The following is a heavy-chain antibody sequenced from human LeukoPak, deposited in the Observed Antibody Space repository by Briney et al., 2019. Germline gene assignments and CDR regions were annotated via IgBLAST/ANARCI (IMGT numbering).Heavy chain of an antibody. CDR3: ARRGVRGPLNWFDP. CDR2: INHSGST. CDR1: GGSFSGYY. V-gene: IGHV4-34*01. J-gene: IGHJ5*02. Sequence: SETLSLTCAVYGGSFSGYYWSWIRQPPGKGLEWIGEINHSGSTNYNPSLKSRVTISVDTSKNQFSLKLSSVTAADTAVYYCARRGVRGPLNWFDPWGQGTLVTVSS. D-gene: IGHD3-10*01.